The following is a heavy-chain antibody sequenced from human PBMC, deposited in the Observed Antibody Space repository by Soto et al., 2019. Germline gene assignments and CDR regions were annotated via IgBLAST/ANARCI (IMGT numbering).Heavy chain of an antibody. Sequence: PRGSLKISCKGSGYSFTSYWISWVRQMPGKGLEWMGRIDPSDSYTNFSPSFQGHVTISADKSISTAYLQWSSLKASDTAMYYCARQSSVYSYGFYYYYGMGVWGQGTTVTVSS. CDR2: IDPSDSYT. V-gene: IGHV5-10-1*01. J-gene: IGHJ6*02. CDR3: ARQSSVYSYGFYYYYGMGV. CDR1: GYSFTSYW. D-gene: IGHD5-18*01.